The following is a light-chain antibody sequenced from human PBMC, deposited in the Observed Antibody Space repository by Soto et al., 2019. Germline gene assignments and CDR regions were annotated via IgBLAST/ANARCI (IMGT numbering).Light chain of an antibody. CDR1: QSSSRT. CDR2: DAS. CDR3: QQYNNWPLT. Sequence: EIVLTQSPYTLSGSAGGRATLSCGASQSSSRTLAWYQQKSGQPPRLRIYDASTRATGFPARFSGSGYGTEFNLTISSLQSEDFAVYYCQQYNNWPLTFGGGTKVDIK. J-gene: IGKJ4*01. V-gene: IGKV3D-15*01.